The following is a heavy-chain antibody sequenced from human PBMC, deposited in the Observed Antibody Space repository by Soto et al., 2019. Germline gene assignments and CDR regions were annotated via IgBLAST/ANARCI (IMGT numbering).Heavy chain of an antibody. J-gene: IGHJ6*02. CDR1: GFTFSSYA. CDR2: ISGSGGST. CDR3: AKGAGYDYYYYCGMDV. Sequence: EVQLLESGGGLVQPGGSLRLSCAASGFTFSSYAMSWVRQAPGKGLEWVSAISGSGGSTYYADSVKGRFTISRDNSKNTLYLQMNSLRAEDTAVYYCAKGAGYDYYYYCGMDVWGQGTTVTVSS. V-gene: IGHV3-23*01. D-gene: IGHD3-9*01.